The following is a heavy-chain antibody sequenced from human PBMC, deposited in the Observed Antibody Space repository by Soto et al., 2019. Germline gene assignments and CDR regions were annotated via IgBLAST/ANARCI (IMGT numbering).Heavy chain of an antibody. V-gene: IGHV4-34*01. CDR2: LNHSGST. D-gene: IGHD6-13*01. Sequence: PSETLSLTCAVSGGSISSGDYSWSWIRQPPGKGLEWIGELNHSGSTNYNPSLKSRVTISVDTSKNQFSLKLSSVTAADTAVYFCARVGALGSSSCFDYWGQGTLVTVSS. CDR1: GGSISSGDYS. J-gene: IGHJ4*02. CDR3: ARVGALGSSSCFDY.